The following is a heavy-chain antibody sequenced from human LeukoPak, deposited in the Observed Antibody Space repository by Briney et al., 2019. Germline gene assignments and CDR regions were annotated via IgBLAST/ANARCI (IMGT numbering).Heavy chain of an antibody. CDR1: GYSFTSYW. V-gene: IGHV5-51*01. D-gene: IGHD6-6*01. CDR3: ARQYSSSSPGDY. Sequence: GESLKISCKGSGYSFTSYWIGWVRQMPGKGLEWMGIVYPGDSDTRYSPSLQGQVTISADRSITTAYLQWSSLKASDTAMYYCARQYSSSSPGDYWGQGTLVTVSS. CDR2: VYPGDSDT. J-gene: IGHJ4*02.